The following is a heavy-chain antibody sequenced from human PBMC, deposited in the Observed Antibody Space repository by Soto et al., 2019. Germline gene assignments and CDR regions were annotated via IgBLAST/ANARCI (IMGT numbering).Heavy chain of an antibody. J-gene: IGHJ5*02. Sequence: TSETLSLTCAVYGGSFSGYYWSWIRQPPGKGLEWIGEINHSGSTNYNPSLKSRVTISVDTSKNQFSLKLSSVTAADTAVYYCARGSPPVDTAMVTKYSSSWSPPVRGENWFDPWGQGTLVTVSS. CDR3: ARGSPPVDTAMVTKYSSSWSPPVRGENWFDP. CDR1: GGSFSGYY. V-gene: IGHV4-34*01. CDR2: INHSGST. D-gene: IGHD5-18*01.